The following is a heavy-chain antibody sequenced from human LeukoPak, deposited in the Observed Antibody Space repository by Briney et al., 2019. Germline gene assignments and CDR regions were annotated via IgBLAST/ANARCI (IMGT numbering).Heavy chain of an antibody. CDR1: GFTFSRYG. J-gene: IGHJ4*02. CDR3: ARDLGFGAPDDS. V-gene: IGHV3-30*03. D-gene: IGHD3-10*01. Sequence: PGGSLRLSCLASGFTFSRYGFHWVRQAPGKGPEWVAGVTYDRRTEFYAVSVKGRFTLSRDNSKNAVYLQMNSLRTEDTAVYYCARDLGFGAPDDSWGQGTLVTVSS. CDR2: VTYDRRTE.